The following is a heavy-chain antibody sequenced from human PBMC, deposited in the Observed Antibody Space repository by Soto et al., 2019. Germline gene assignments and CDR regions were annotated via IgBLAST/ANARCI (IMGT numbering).Heavy chain of an antibody. CDR2: IHYGGTT. Sequence: SETLSLTCTVSGDSITAGGHYWAWIRQHPEKGLEWLGYIHYGGTTDYNPSLKSRLTVSLDTSKNQFSLSLSSVTAADTAIYYCAALTATYWNFSIWGRGTLVTVSS. CDR3: AALTATYWNFSI. J-gene: IGHJ2*01. V-gene: IGHV4-31*03. CDR1: GDSITAGGHY. D-gene: IGHD2-21*02.